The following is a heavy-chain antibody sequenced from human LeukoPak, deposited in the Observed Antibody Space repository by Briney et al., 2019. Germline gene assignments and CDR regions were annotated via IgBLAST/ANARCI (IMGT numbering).Heavy chain of an antibody. Sequence: SVKVSCKASGGTFSSYGIIWVRQAPGQGLEWMRRIIPIFGTANYAQKFQGRVTIITDESTSTAYMELSSLRSEDTAVYYCARDRMGAATPDAFDIWGPRTMVTVSS. CDR2: IIPIFGTA. J-gene: IGHJ3*02. V-gene: IGHV1-69*05. D-gene: IGHD2-15*01. CDR1: GGTFSSYG. CDR3: ARDRMGAATPDAFDI.